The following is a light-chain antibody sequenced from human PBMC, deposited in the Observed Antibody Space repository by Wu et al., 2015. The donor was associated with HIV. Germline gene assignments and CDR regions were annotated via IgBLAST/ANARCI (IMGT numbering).Light chain of an antibody. CDR2: DAS. Sequence: EIVMTQSPVTLSVSPGEGATLSCRASQTVKNNLAWSQQRPGQAPRLLIYDASTRATGIPARFSGSGSGKDFILTISSVEPEDFAVYYCQQRSNWPLTFGAGTDVEI. CDR3: QQRSNWPLT. CDR1: QTVKNN. J-gene: IGKJ4*01. V-gene: IGKV3-11*01.